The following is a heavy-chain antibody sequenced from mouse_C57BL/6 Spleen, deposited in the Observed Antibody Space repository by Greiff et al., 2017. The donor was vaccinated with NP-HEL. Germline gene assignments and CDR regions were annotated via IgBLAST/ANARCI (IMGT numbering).Heavy chain of an antibody. J-gene: IGHJ3*01. D-gene: IGHD2-3*01. CDR2: IDPETGGT. V-gene: IGHV1-15*01. CDR3: TRGWSAWFAY. CDR1: GYTFTDYE. Sequence: QVQLKESGAELVRPGASVTLSCKASGYTFTDYEMHWVKQTPVHGLEWIGAIDPETGGTAYNQKFKGKAILTADKSSSTAYMELRSLTSEDSAVYYCTRGWSAWFAYWGQGTLVTVSA.